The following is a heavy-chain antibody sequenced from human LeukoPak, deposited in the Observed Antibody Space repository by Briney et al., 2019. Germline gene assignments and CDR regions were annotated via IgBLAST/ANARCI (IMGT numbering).Heavy chain of an antibody. CDR3: SRESGAFSPFGY. V-gene: IGHV4-4*02. Sequence: SETLSLTCAVSGDSISSSNWWTWVRQPPGKGLEWIGEIYHSGSTNYNPSLKSRVTMSLDKSKNQFSLKLTSVTAADTAVYYCSRESGAFSPFGYWGQGTLVTVSS. J-gene: IGHJ4*02. CDR1: GDSISSSNW. CDR2: IYHSGST. D-gene: IGHD1-26*01.